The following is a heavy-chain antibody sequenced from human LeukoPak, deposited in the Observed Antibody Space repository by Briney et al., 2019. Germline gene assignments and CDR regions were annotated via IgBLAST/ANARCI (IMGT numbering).Heavy chain of an antibody. D-gene: IGHD6-19*01. CDR2: ISYDGSNK. Sequence: GGSLRLSCAASGFTFSDYGMHWVRQAPGKGLEWVAVISYDGSNKYYADSVKGRFTISRDNSKNTLYLQMNSLRAEDTAVYYCAKGSSSGWHYYYGMDVWGQGTTVTVSS. CDR3: AKGSSSGWHYYYGMDV. J-gene: IGHJ6*02. CDR1: GFTFSDYG. V-gene: IGHV3-30*18.